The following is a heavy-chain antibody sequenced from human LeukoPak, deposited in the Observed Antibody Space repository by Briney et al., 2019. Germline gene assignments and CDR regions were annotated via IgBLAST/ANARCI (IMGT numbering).Heavy chain of an antibody. CDR3: ARESSGWLQLFDY. CDR1: GFTFSSYS. V-gene: IGHV3-21*01. CDR2: ISSSSSYI. J-gene: IGHJ4*02. Sequence: GGSLRLSCAASGFTFSSYSMNWVRQAPGKGLEWVSSISSSSSYIYYADSVKGRFTISRDNAKNSLYLQMNSLRAEDTAVYYCARESSGWLQLFDYWGQGTLVTVSS. D-gene: IGHD5-24*01.